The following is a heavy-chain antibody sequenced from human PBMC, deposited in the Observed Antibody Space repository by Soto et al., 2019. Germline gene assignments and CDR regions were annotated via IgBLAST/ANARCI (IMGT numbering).Heavy chain of an antibody. J-gene: IGHJ4*02. V-gene: IGHV3-21*06. D-gene: IGHD6-13*01. CDR3: ARARVYATGPLDF. CDR2: ISSSSDYI. Sequence: ETLRLSCAASGFTFTSYTMNWVRQAPGKGLDWVSSISSSSDYIYYADSMKGRVTISRDNAKNSLFLDMNSLTGEDTAVYYCARARVYATGPLDFWGQGALATVSS. CDR1: GFTFTSYT.